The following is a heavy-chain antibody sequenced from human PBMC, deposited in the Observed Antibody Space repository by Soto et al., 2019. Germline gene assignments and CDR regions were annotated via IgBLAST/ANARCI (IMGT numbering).Heavy chain of an antibody. V-gene: IGHV4-31*03. Sequence: QVQLQESGPGLVKPSQTLSLTCTVSGGSISTGGYYWSWIRQHPGRGLEWIGYIYHSGMTFSNPSLLSRVAISIDTSENQFSLKLSSVTAADSAVYYCATVRWELHDAFDIWGHGTMVSVSS. CDR3: ATVRWELHDAFDI. J-gene: IGHJ3*02. D-gene: IGHD4-17*01. CDR1: GGSISTGGYY. CDR2: IYHSGMT.